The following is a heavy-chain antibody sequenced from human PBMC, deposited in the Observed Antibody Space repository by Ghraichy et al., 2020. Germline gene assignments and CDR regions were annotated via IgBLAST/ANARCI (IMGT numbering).Heavy chain of an antibody. CDR1: GFTFSRHG. Sequence: GESLNISCAASGFTFSRHGMHWVRQAPGRGLEWVAVISYDGSQKNYVDSVKGRFTISRDNSKNTLYVQVNSLRAEDTAIYYCAKERDTSGYYSFRGDYYGMDVWGQGTTVTVSS. V-gene: IGHV3-30*18. D-gene: IGHD3-22*01. CDR2: ISYDGSQK. CDR3: AKERDTSGYYSFRGDYYGMDV. J-gene: IGHJ6*02.